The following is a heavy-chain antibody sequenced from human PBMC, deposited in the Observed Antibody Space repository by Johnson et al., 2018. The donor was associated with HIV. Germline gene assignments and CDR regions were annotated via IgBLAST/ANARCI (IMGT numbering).Heavy chain of an antibody. CDR2: IRYDGSNN. D-gene: IGHD1-26*01. J-gene: IGHJ3*02. V-gene: IGHV3-30*02. CDR1: GFTFSSYG. CDR3: ARSRERGDAFDI. Sequence: QVQLVESGGGVVQPGGSLRLSCAASGFTFSSYGMHWVRQAPGKGLEWVAFIRYDGSNNYYADSVKGRFTISRDNSKNTLYLQMNSLRAEDTAVYYCARSRERGDAFDIWGQGTMVTVSS.